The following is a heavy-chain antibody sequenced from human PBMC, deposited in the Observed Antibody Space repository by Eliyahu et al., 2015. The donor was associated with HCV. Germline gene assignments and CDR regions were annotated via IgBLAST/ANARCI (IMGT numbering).Heavy chain of an antibody. J-gene: IGHJ6*02. Sequence: EVQLVESGGGLVQPGGSLRLSCSASGFTFSSYAMHWVRQAPGKGLGYVSAISSNGGSTYYADSVKGRFTISRDNSKNTLYLQMSSLRAEDTAVYYCVLYSYGSGYYGMDVWGQGTTVTVSS. D-gene: IGHD5-18*01. V-gene: IGHV3-64D*06. CDR2: ISSNGGST. CDR1: GFTFSSYA. CDR3: VLYSYGSGYYGMDV.